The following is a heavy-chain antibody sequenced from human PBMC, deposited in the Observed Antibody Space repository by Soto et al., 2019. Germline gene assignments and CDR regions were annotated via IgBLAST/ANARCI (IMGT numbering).Heavy chain of an antibody. Sequence: PSETLSLTCTVSGGAIISYYWSWIRQPPGKGLEWIGYIYYSGSTNYNPSLKSRVTISVDTSKNQFSLKLSSVTAADTAVYYCARVKAPSKWELLLGIDYWGQGTLVTVSS. CDR3: ARVKAPSKWELLLGIDY. J-gene: IGHJ4*02. CDR2: IYYSGST. V-gene: IGHV4-59*01. D-gene: IGHD1-26*01. CDR1: GGAIISYY.